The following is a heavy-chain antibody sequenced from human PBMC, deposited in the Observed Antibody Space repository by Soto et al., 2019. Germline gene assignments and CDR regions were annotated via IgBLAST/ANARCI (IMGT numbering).Heavy chain of an antibody. CDR1: GFTFSSYG. J-gene: IGHJ6*02. CDR2: ISYDGRIK. D-gene: IGHD1-26*01. V-gene: IGHV3-30*18. Sequence: GGSLRLSCAASGFTFSSYGMHWVRQAPGKGLEWVAVISYDGRIKYYADSVKGRFTIYRDNSKNTLDLQMIRLRPEDTAIYYCAKDGSFYGGNPKYYGLDVWGQGTTVTVSS. CDR3: AKDGSFYGGNPKYYGLDV.